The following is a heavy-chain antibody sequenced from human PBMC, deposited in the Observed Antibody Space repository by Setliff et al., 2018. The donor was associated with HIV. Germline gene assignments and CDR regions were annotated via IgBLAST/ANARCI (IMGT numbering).Heavy chain of an antibody. Sequence: ASVKVSCKTSGYTFTAHYIHWVRQAPGQGLEWVGFINPNTGSTNYPQKFQGRATMTGDTSINTAFLELSSLTSDDTAVYYCARGANFPYSSSSDYWGQGTQVTVSS. V-gene: IGHV1-2*02. CDR3: ARGANFPYSSSSDY. D-gene: IGHD6-6*01. CDR1: GYTFTAHY. CDR2: INPNTGST. J-gene: IGHJ4*02.